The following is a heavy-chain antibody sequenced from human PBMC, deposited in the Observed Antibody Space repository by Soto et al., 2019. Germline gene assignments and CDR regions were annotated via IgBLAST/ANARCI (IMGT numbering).Heavy chain of an antibody. CDR2: IYYSGST. D-gene: IGHD2-15*01. V-gene: IGHV4-31*03. J-gene: IGHJ6*03. Sequence: QVQLQESGPGLVKPSQTLSLTCTVSGGSISSGGYYWSWIRQHPGKGLEWIGYIYYSGSTYYNPSLQSRVTISVDTSKNQFSLKLSSVTAADTAVYYCARDRKLAAPRHYYYMDLWGKGTTVTVSS. CDR3: ARDRKLAAPRHYYYMDL. CDR1: GGSISSGGYY.